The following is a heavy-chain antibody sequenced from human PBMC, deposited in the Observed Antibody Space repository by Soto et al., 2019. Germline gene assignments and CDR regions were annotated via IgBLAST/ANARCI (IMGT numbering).Heavy chain of an antibody. CDR3: ASGTTVTTYDY. J-gene: IGHJ4*02. CDR1: GGSVSSGYYY. Sequence: TLSLTCTVSGGSVSSGYYYWSWIRQHPEKGLEWIGYIYYSGNTYYSPSLKSRVTISIDTSKNQFSLKLSSVTAADTAVYYCASGTTVTTYDYWGQGTLVTVSS. CDR2: IYYSGNT. D-gene: IGHD4-17*01. V-gene: IGHV4-31*03.